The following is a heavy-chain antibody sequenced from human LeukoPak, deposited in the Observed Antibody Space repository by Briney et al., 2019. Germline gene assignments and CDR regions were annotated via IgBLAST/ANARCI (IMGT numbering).Heavy chain of an antibody. Sequence: SETLSLTCTVSGGSISSGSYYWSWIRQPPGKGLEWIGEINHSGSTNYNPSLKSRVTISVDTSKNQFSLKLSSVTAADTAVYYCARGPTSGSSLDYWGQGTLVTVSS. CDR2: INHSGST. J-gene: IGHJ4*02. D-gene: IGHD6-6*01. V-gene: IGHV4-39*07. CDR1: GGSISSGSYY. CDR3: ARGPTSGSSLDY.